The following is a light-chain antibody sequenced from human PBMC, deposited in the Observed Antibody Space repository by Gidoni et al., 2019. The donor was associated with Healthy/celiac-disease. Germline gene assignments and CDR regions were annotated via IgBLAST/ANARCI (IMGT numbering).Light chain of an antibody. CDR1: QSVSSY. J-gene: IGKJ1*01. Sequence: ELLLSPSLPTLSLSPGERATLSCRASQSVSSYFAWYQQKPGQAPRLLIYGASKRATGIPARFSGSGSGTDFTLTISSLEPEDFAVYYCQQRSNWTPWTFGQGTKVEIK. CDR2: GAS. V-gene: IGKV3-11*01. CDR3: QQRSNWTPWT.